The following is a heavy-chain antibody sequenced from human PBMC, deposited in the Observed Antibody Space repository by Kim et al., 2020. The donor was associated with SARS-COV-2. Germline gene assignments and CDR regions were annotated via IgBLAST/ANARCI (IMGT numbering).Heavy chain of an antibody. Sequence: GGSLRLSCTTSGLLLSHSAPSSVRLAPGKGLQRVSRISGSSDHKYYAESVKGRFVILRDNSKETLYLQANDLRSEDAAVNYCARDLMVPGRVPNHNYGMDVWGRGTTVFVSS. CDR1: GLLLSHSA. V-gene: IGHV3-23*01. J-gene: IGHJ6*02. CDR3: ARDLMVPGRVPNHNYGMDV. D-gene: IGHD3-10*01. CDR2: ISGSSDHK.